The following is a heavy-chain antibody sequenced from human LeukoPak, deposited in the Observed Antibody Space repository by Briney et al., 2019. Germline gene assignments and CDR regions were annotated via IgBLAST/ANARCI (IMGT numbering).Heavy chain of an antibody. CDR2: IYYTGTT. V-gene: IGHV4-59*01. Sequence: SETLSLTCTVSGDPIRSSYWSWIRQPPGKGLEWIGYIYYTGTTTYNPSLKSRVTISVDTSKNQFSLKLSSVTAADTAVYYCARRGGLNRGYWHFDLWGRATLVTV. D-gene: IGHD3-16*01. CDR1: GDPIRSSY. CDR3: ARRGGLNRGYWHFDL. J-gene: IGHJ2*01.